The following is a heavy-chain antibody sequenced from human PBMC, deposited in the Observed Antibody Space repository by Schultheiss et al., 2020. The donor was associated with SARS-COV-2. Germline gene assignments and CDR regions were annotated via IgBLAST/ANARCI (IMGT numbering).Heavy chain of an antibody. CDR2: IYYSGST. CDR1: GGSISDYY. V-gene: IGHV4-31*03. Sequence: SETLSLTCTVSGGSISDYYWSWVRQHPGKGLEWIGYIYYSGSTYYNPSLKSRVTISVDTSKNQFSLKLSSVTAADTAVYYCARDRRVRGVGGGGILYYYYYGMDVWGQGTTVTVSS. J-gene: IGHJ6*02. D-gene: IGHD3-10*01. CDR3: ARDRRVRGVGGGGILYYYYYGMDV.